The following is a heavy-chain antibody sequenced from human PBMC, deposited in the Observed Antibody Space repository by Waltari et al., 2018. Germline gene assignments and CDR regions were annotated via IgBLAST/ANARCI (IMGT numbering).Heavy chain of an antibody. J-gene: IGHJ4*02. Sequence: EVQLVESGGGLVKPGGSLRLSCAASGFTFSNAWMNWVRQAPGKGLGGVGGIKSKTDGGTTEYAAPVKGRFTISRDDAKNTLSLQMNSRKSEDTAVYYCFDFWSGLWGQGTLVTVSS. CDR2: IKSKTDGGTT. CDR1: GFTFSNAW. V-gene: IGHV3-15*07. D-gene: IGHD3-3*01. CDR3: FDFWSGL.